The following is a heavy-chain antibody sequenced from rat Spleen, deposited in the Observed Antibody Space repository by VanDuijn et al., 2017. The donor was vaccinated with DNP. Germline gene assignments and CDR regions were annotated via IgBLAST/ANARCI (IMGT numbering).Heavy chain of an antibody. D-gene: IGHD1-4*01. Sequence: QVQLKESGPGLVQPSQTLSLTCTVSGFSLTSYHVSWVRQPPGKSLVWMGTIWAGGGTNYNSAVQSRLSISRDTSKSQVFLKMNSLQPEDTGTYYCARHAYPGDGGNWFAYWGQGVMVTVSS. CDR3: ARHAYPGDGGNWFAY. J-gene: IGHJ2*01. CDR2: IWAGGGT. V-gene: IGHV2-72*01. CDR1: GFSLTSYH.